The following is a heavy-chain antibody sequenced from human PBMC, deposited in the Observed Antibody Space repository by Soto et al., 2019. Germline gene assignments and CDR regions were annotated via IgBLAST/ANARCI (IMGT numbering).Heavy chain of an antibody. D-gene: IGHD6-13*01. Sequence: QLQLQESGPGLVKPSETLSLSCTVSGGSITSSFYWGWIRQPPGKGLEWIGSIYGTGNTYYNPSRTGRGTRPADTSKNQFSLNLISVTAADTAVYYCRSSSRYSTDVWGQGATVTVSS. V-gene: IGHV4-39*01. CDR1: GGSITSSFY. CDR3: RSSSRYSTDV. CDR2: IYGTGNT. J-gene: IGHJ6*02.